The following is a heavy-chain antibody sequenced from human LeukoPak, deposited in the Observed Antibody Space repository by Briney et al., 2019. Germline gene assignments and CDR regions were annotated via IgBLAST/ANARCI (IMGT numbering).Heavy chain of an antibody. CDR1: GGTISSSSYY. V-gene: IGHV4-39*07. Sequence: SETLSLTCTVSGGTISSSSYYWGWIRQPPGKGLEWIGSIYYSGSTYYNPSLKSRVTISVDTSKNQFSLKLSSVTAADTAVYYCAREGDNWKGGWFDPWGQGTLVTVSS. CDR3: AREGDNWKGGWFDP. CDR2: IYYSGST. J-gene: IGHJ5*02. D-gene: IGHD1-20*01.